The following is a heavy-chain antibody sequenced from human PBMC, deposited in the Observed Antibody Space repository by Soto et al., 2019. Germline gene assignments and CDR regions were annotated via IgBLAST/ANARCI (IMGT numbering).Heavy chain of an antibody. J-gene: IGHJ4*02. CDR1: GCTFRRDS. CDR3: AKELTSGYYLFDY. Sequence: CAASGCTFRRDSMDGVRTATGKGLEWVSSISSSSSYIYYADSVKGRFTISRDNSKNTVYLQMNSLRAEDAAVYSCAKELTSGYYLFDYWGQGTLVTVSS. CDR2: ISSSSSYI. V-gene: IGHV3-21*04. D-gene: IGHD3-22*01.